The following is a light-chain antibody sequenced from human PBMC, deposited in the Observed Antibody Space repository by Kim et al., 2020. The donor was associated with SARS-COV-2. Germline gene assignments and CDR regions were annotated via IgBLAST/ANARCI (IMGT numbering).Light chain of an antibody. Sequence: PSVSPGERATLSCRASQSVADNLAWYQHTPGQAPRVLIYDASTRATDIPARFSGSGSGTEFTLTISSLQSEDFAIYYCQQYKSGPTFGQGTKLEI. J-gene: IGKJ2*01. CDR3: QQYKSGPT. CDR1: QSVADN. CDR2: DAS. V-gene: IGKV3-15*01.